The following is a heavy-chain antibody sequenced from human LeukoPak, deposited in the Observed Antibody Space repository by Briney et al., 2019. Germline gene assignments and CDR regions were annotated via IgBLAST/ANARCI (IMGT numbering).Heavy chain of an antibody. Sequence: GGTLRLSCAASGFTFNSYAMHWVRQAPGKGLGWVAVISYGGSNKNYGDSVKGRFTISRDNSKNTLYLQMNSLSAEDTAVYYCARSVVTATPHYFQHWGQGTLVTVSS. CDR2: ISYGGSNK. CDR1: GFTFNSYA. J-gene: IGHJ1*01. CDR3: ARSVVTATPHYFQH. V-gene: IGHV3-30*04. D-gene: IGHD2-21*02.